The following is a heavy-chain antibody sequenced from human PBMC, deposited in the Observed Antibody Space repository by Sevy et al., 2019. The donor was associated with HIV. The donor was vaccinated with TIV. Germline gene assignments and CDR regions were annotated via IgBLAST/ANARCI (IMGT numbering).Heavy chain of an antibody. CDR3: TKESLRGTYIRGDFDH. CDR2: ISSDGINH. J-gene: IGHJ4*02. D-gene: IGHD3-10*02. V-gene: IGHV3-30*18. Sequence: GESLKISCSALGFNFQTFGMHWIRQAPGKGPGWLAVISSDGINHNYAASVKGRFTIYSDNSKSLLSLQMNSLTPNDTAVYFCTKESLRGTYIRGDFDHWGQRTLVTVSS. CDR1: GFNFQTFG.